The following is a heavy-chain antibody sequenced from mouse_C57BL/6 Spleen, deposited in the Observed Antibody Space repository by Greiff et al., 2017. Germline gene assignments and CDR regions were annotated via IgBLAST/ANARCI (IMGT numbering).Heavy chain of an antibody. V-gene: IGHV1-81*01. J-gene: IGHJ4*01. CDR2: IYPRSGNT. CDR3: AREDLLRMDD. D-gene: IGHD2-1*01. CDR1: GYTFTSYG. Sequence: QVHVKQSGAELARPGASVKLSCKASGYTFTSYGISWVKQRPGQGLEWIGAIYPRSGNTYYNEKFKGKATLTADKSSSTAYMELRSLTSEDSAVYFCAREDLLRMDDWGQGTSVTVSS.